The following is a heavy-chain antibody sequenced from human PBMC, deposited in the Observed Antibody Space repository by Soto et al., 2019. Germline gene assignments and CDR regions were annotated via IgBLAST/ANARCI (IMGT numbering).Heavy chain of an antibody. CDR1: GFTFSSYS. J-gene: IGHJ4*02. D-gene: IGHD3-16*01. CDR3: ARDLSDGYPYTFDY. CDR2: ISSSSSYI. V-gene: IGHV3-21*01. Sequence: GGSLRLSCAASGFTFSSYSMNWARQAPGKGLEWVSSISSSSSYIYYADSVKGRFTNSRDNAKNSLYLQMNSLRAEDTAVYYCARDLSDGYPYTFDYWGQGTLVTVSS.